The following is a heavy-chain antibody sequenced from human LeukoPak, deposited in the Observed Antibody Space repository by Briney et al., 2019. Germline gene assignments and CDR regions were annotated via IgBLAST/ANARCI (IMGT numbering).Heavy chain of an antibody. CDR1: GGPISSGGYY. J-gene: IGHJ5*02. CDR2: IYYSGST. V-gene: IGHV4-31*03. D-gene: IGHD4-17*01. Sequence: SQTLSLTCTVSGGPISSGGYYWSWIRQHPGKGLEWIGYIYYSGSTYYNPSLKSRVTISVDTSKNQFSLKLSSVTAADTAVYYCARDGYGDLRGFDPWGQGTLVTVSS. CDR3: ARDGYGDLRGFDP.